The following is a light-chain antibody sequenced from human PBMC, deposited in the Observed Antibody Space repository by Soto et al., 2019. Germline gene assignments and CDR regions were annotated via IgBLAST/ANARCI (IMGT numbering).Light chain of an antibody. Sequence: ESVLTQSPATLSSSPGERATLSCRASQAVNTRLAWYQHRPGQAPRLLIYLASNRAAGVPARFSGSGSGTDFTLTISDVEPEDFAVYYCHQRQSWPRTFGQGTKVDIK. CDR3: HQRQSWPRT. CDR1: QAVNTR. CDR2: LAS. J-gene: IGKJ1*01. V-gene: IGKV3-11*01.